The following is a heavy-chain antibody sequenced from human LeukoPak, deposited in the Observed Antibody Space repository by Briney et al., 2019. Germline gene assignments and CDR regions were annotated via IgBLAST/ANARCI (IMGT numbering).Heavy chain of an antibody. CDR3: ATHSGTPGGGDAFDI. D-gene: IGHD3-10*01. Sequence: SGGSLRLSCAASAFTFSSYNMSWVRQAPGKGLEWVSYISSSSSTIYYADSVKGRFTISRDNAKNSLYLQMNSLRAEDTAVYYCATHSGTPGGGDAFDIWGQGTMVTVSS. CDR2: ISSSSSTI. V-gene: IGHV3-48*01. CDR1: AFTFSSYN. J-gene: IGHJ3*02.